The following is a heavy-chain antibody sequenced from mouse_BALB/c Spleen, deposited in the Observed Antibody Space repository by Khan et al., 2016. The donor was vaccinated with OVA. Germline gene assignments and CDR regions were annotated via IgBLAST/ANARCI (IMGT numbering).Heavy chain of an antibody. V-gene: IGHV1-77*01. CDR2: ISPGSGDT. J-gene: IGHJ3*01. CDR3: ARGNYFGYTFAY. D-gene: IGHD1-2*01. Sequence: QVQLQQSGAELARPGASVKLSCKASGYTFTDYYINWVKLRTGQGLEWIGEISPGSGDTYYNERFKGKATLTADKSSSTAYMQLSSLTSEASAVYYCARGNYFGYTFAYWGQGTLVTVSA. CDR1: GYTFTDYY.